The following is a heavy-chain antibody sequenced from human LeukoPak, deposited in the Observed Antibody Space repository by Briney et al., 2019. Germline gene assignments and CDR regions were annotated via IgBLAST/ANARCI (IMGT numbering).Heavy chain of an antibody. CDR2: ISTSSNYI. D-gene: IGHD6-13*01. J-gene: IGHJ3*02. V-gene: IGHV3-21*01. CDR1: GFTFSSYS. CDR3: ARVTAAAGTIRGAFDI. Sequence: PGGSLRLSCAASGFTFSSYSMNWVRQAPGKGLEWASSISTSSNYIYYADSLKGRFTISRDNAKNSLYLQMSSLRAEDTAVYYCARVTAAAGTIRGAFDIRGQGTMVTVSS.